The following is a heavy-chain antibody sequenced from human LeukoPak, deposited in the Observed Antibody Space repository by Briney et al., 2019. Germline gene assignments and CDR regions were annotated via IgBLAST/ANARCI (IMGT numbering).Heavy chain of an antibody. J-gene: IGHJ6*03. CDR2: IYYSGST. CDR3: ARGSMVMDGYSSGWYGYYYYYMDV. Sequence: PSETLSLTCTVSGGSISSYYWSWIRQPPGKGLEWIGYIYYSGSTNYKPSLKSRVTISVDTSKNQFSLKLSSVTAADTAVYYCARGSMVMDGYSSGWYGYYYYYMDVWGKGTTVTVSS. D-gene: IGHD6-13*01. V-gene: IGHV4-59*12. CDR1: GGSISSYY.